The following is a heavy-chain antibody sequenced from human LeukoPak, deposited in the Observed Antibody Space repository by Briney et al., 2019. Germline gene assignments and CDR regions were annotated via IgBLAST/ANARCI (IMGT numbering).Heavy chain of an antibody. CDR1: GFTFDDYA. D-gene: IGHD3-22*01. Sequence: GGSLRLSCAASGFTFDDYAMHWVRQAPGKGLEWVSGISWNSGSIGYADSVKGRFTISRDNAKNSLYLQMNSLRAEDTAVYYCARDAPDYYDSSGYYGYWGQGTLVTVSS. J-gene: IGHJ4*02. CDR3: ARDAPDYYDSSGYYGY. V-gene: IGHV3-9*01. CDR2: ISWNSGSI.